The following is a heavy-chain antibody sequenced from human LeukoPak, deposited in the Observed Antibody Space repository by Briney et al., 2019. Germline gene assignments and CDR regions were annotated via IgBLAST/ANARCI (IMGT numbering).Heavy chain of an antibody. J-gene: IGHJ4*02. Sequence: GGSLRLSYAASGFSFSSYGMHWVRRAPGKGLEWVAFIRYDGNDKHYADSVKGRFTVSRDNSKNTLFLQMSSLRADDTALYYCAKEAQSQLLYTWGPGTLVTVSS. CDR3: AKEAQSQLLYT. CDR1: GFSFSSYG. D-gene: IGHD2-2*02. V-gene: IGHV3-30*02. CDR2: IRYDGNDK.